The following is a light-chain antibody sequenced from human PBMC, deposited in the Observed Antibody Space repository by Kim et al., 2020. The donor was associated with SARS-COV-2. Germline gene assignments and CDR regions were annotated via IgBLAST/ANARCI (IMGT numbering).Light chain of an antibody. CDR2: KDS. Sequence: ELTQPPSVSVSPGQTARITCSGDALPKQYAYWYQQKPGQAPVLVIYKDSERPSGIPERFSGSSSGTTVTLTISGVQAEDEADYYCQSADSSGTYVVFG. CDR3: QSADSSGTYVV. V-gene: IGLV3-25*03. J-gene: IGLJ2*01. CDR1: ALPKQY.